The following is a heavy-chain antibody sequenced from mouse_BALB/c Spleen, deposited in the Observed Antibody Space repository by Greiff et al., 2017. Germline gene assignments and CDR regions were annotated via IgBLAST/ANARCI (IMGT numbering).Heavy chain of an antibody. CDR2: IRSKSNNYAT. CDR3: VRHRGNYPYYFYY. V-gene: IGHV10-1*02. D-gene: IGHD2-1*01. J-gene: IGHJ2*01. CDR1: GFTFNTYA. Sequence: EVKLMESGGGLVQPKGSLKLSCAASGFTFNTYAMNWVRQAPGKGLEWVARIRSKSNNYATYYADSVKDRFTISRDDSQSMLYLQMNNLKTEDTAMYYCVRHRGNYPYYFYYWGQGTTLTVSS.